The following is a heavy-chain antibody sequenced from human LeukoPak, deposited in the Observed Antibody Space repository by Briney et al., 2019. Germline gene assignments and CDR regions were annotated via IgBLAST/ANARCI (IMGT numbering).Heavy chain of an antibody. V-gene: IGHV3-30*18. CDR2: ISYDGSNK. D-gene: IGHD6-19*01. CDR1: GFTFSSYG. Sequence: GGSLRLSCAASGFTFSSYGMHWVRQAPGKWLEWVAVISYDGSNKYYADSVKGRFTISRDNSKNTLYLQMNSLRAEDTAVYYCAKQSSGWYSPYWYFDLWGRGTLVTVSS. J-gene: IGHJ2*01. CDR3: AKQSSGWYSPYWYFDL.